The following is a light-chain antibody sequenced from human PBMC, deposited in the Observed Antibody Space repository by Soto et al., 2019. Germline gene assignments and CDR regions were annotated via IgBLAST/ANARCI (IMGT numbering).Light chain of an antibody. CDR2: KAS. V-gene: IGKV1-5*03. Sequence: DIQMTQSPSTLSGSVGDRVTITCRASQTISSWLAWYQQKPGKAPKLLIYKASTLKSGVPSRFSGSGSGTEFTLTISRLEPEDFAVYYCQQYSNSPYTFGQGTKLDIK. CDR3: QQYSNSPYT. J-gene: IGKJ2*01. CDR1: QTISSW.